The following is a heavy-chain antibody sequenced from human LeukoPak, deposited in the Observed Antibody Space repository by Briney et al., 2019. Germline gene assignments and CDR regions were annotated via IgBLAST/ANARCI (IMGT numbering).Heavy chain of an antibody. V-gene: IGHV4-59*01. CDR2: IYYSGST. D-gene: IGHD3-9*01. Sequence: SETLSLTCTVSGDSISSYYWSWIRQPPGKGLEWLGYIYYSGSTNYNPSLKSRVTISVDTSKNQFSLKLSSVTAADTAVYYCARGGYYDILTGYYNWFDPWGQGTLVTVSS. J-gene: IGHJ5*02. CDR1: GDSISSYY. CDR3: ARGGYYDILTGYYNWFDP.